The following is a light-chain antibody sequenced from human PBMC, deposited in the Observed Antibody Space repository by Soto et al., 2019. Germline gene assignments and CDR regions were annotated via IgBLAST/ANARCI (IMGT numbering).Light chain of an antibody. Sequence: QSALTQPPSASGTPGQRVTISCSGSSSKIGSNTVNWYQQLPGTAPKLLIYSNNQQPSGVPDRFSGSKSGTSASLAISGLQSEDEADYYCATWDDSLNGPVFGGGTQLTV. CDR3: ATWDDSLNGPV. V-gene: IGLV1-44*01. CDR1: SSKIGSNT. CDR2: SNN. J-gene: IGLJ7*01.